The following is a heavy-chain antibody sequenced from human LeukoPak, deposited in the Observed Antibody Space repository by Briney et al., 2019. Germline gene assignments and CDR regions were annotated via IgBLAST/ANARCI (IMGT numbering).Heavy chain of an antibody. CDR2: MNPNSGNT. J-gene: IGHJ2*01. CDR3: ARDGYSYGSGGYFDL. Sequence: MNPNSGNTGYAQKFQGRVTMTRNTSISTAYMELSSLRSEDTAVYYCARDGYSYGSGGYFDLWGRGTLVTVSS. D-gene: IGHD5-18*01. V-gene: IGHV1-8*01.